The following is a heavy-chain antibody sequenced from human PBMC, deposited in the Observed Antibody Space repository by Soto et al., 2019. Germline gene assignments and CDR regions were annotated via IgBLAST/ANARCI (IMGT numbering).Heavy chain of an antibody. Sequence: QVQLVQSGTEVKKPGASVKVSCKASGYTFTSYGIHWVRQAPGQRPERMGWINPANGDTTYSPNFQARVTIARDTSVSTAYMELSSLRSEDTAVYYCVRRHVSATGIDWFDPWCQGALVTVSS. D-gene: IGHD6-13*01. CDR3: VRRHVSATGIDWFDP. CDR1: GYTFTSYG. J-gene: IGHJ5*02. V-gene: IGHV1-3*01. CDR2: INPANGDT.